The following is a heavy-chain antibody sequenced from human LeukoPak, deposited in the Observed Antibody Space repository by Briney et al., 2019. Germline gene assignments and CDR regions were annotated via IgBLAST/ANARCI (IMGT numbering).Heavy chain of an antibody. J-gene: IGHJ4*02. CDR3: ARADHYYGSGSFDY. CDR2: IYTSGST. CDR1: GGSISSYY. V-gene: IGHV4-4*07. D-gene: IGHD3-10*01. Sequence: SETLSLTXTVSGGSISSYYWSWIRQPAGKGLEWIGRIYTSGSTNYNPSLKSRVTMSVDTSKNQFSLKLSSVTAADTAVYYCARADHYYGSGSFDYWGQGTLVTVSS.